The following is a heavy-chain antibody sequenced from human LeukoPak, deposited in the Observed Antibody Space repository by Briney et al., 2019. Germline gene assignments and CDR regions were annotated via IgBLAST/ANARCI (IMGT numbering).Heavy chain of an antibody. CDR1: GFTFSNYG. Sequence: PGGSLRLSCAASGFTFSNYGMHWVRQAPGKGLEWVTFIRYDGSNKYYADSVKGRFTISRDNSKNTLYLQMNSLRAEDTAVYYCATTVTLSGGAFDIWGQGTMVTVSS. CDR2: IRYDGSNK. D-gene: IGHD4-17*01. J-gene: IGHJ3*02. V-gene: IGHV3-30*02. CDR3: ATTVTLSGGAFDI.